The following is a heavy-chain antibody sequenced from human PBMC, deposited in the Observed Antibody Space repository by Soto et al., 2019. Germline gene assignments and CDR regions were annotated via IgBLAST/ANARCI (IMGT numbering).Heavy chain of an antibody. CDR1: GGSINNFS. J-gene: IGHJ5*02. D-gene: IGHD3-10*01. CDR2: IFGNGGT. CDR3: GRDQGVVSTADSWFDP. Sequence: PSETLSLTCTVSGGSINNFSWSWLRQPAGKGLEWIGRIFGNGGTNYSTSFKSRVTMSMDTPTHQFSLRLMSVTATETAVYFCGRDQGVVSTADSWFDPWGQGTLVTVSS. V-gene: IGHV4-4*07.